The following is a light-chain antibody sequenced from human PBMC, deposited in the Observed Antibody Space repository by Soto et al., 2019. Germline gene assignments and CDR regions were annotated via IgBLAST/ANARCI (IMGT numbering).Light chain of an antibody. CDR1: QSVSSNY. J-gene: IGKJ4*01. CDR3: QQYDTAPLT. V-gene: IGKV3-20*01. CDR2: GAF. Sequence: EVVLTQSPGTLSLSPGERATLSCRASQSVSSNYLAWYQQKPGRAPRLLIFGAFFRATGIPDRFSGSASGTDFTLTISGLEPEEFAVYYYQQYDTAPLTFGGGTRVEI.